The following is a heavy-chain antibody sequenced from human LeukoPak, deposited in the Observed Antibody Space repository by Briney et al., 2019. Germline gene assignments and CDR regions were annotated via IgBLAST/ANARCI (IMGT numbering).Heavy chain of an antibody. D-gene: IGHD1-26*01. J-gene: IGHJ4*02. CDR3: ARGGYSGKYHSEFSDS. V-gene: IGHV3-30*04. Sequence: GGSLRLSCVASGITFSNYAVSWVRQAPGKGLEWLAVISYDGSDKYYADSVKGRFTISRDNSKNTLYLQMSSLRAEDTAMYYCARGGYSGKYHSEFSDSWGQGTLVTVSS. CDR1: GITFSNYA. CDR2: ISYDGSDK.